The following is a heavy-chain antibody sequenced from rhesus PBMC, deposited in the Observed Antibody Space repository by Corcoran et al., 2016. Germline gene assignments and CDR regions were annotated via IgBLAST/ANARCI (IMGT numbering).Heavy chain of an antibody. CDR3: ARDGGGVVVITNSFDY. CDR1: GGSISGYYL. Sequence: QVQLQESGPGVVKPSETLSLTCAVSGGSISGYYLWSWIRQPPGKGLGGIGYIYGGSGTTRYNPSLKHLVTISKDTSKNQFSLKLSSVTAADTAVYYCARDGGGVVVITNSFDYWGQGVLVTVSS. J-gene: IGHJ4*01. V-gene: IGHV4S7*01. CDR2: IYGGSGTT. D-gene: IGHD3-16*01.